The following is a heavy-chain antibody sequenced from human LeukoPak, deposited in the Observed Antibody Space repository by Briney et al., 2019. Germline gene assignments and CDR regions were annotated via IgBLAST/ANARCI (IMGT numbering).Heavy chain of an antibody. J-gene: IGHJ4*02. CDR1: GDTFSSDY. Sequence: ASVKVSCKASGDTFSSDYMHWVRQAPGQGLEWMGMINPSGGSTTYAQKFQGRVTLTRDTSTSTVYMELSSLRSEDTAVYHCARGPPYGGYVNYWGQGTLVTVSS. CDR3: ARGPPYGGYVNY. D-gene: IGHD5-12*01. CDR2: INPSGGST. V-gene: IGHV1-46*01.